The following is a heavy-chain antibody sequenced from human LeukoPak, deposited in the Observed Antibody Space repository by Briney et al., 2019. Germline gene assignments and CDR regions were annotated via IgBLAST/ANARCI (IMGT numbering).Heavy chain of an antibody. CDR3: AKASDLWFGERWFDP. Sequence: PGGSLRLSCAASGFTFSSYGMHWVRQAPGKGLEWVAFIRYDGSNKYYADSVKGRFTISRDNSKNTLYLQMNSLRAEDTAVYYCAKASDLWFGERWFDPWGQGTLVTVSS. D-gene: IGHD3-10*01. CDR2: IRYDGSNK. V-gene: IGHV3-30*02. CDR1: GFTFSSYG. J-gene: IGHJ5*02.